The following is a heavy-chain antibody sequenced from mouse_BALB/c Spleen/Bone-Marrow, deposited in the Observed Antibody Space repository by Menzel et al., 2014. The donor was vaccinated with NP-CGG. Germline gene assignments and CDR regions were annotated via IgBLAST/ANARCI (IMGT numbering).Heavy chain of an antibody. CDR1: GFTFSGFG. J-gene: IGHJ2*01. Sequence: EVQGVESGGGLVQPGGSRKLSCAASGFTFSGFGMHWVRQAPEKGLEWVAYISSGSSTIYYADTVMGRFTISRGNPKNTLFLQMTSLRSEDTAMYYCARSGSSSGYFDYWGQGTTLTVSS. CDR2: ISSGSSTI. D-gene: IGHD1-1*01. CDR3: ARSGSSSGYFDY. V-gene: IGHV5-17*02.